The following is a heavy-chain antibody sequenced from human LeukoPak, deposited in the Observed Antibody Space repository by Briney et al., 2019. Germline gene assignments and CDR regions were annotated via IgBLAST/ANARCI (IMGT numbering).Heavy chain of an antibody. Sequence: SVKVSCKASGGTFSSYAISWVRQAPGQGLEWMGGIIPIFGTANYAQKFQGRVTITTDESTSTAYLELSSLRSEDTAVYYCARDHEMATGDAFDIWGQGTMVTVSS. CDR2: IIPIFGTA. D-gene: IGHD5-24*01. J-gene: IGHJ3*02. CDR1: GGTFSSYA. CDR3: ARDHEMATGDAFDI. V-gene: IGHV1-69*05.